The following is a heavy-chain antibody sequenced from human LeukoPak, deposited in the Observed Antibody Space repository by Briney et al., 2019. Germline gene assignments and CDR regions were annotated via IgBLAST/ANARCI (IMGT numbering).Heavy chain of an antibody. J-gene: IGHJ4*02. CDR3: ARGHFWSGYSRGYYFDY. CDR2: IYYSGST. V-gene: IGHV4-30-4*02. CDR1: GGSISSGDYY. D-gene: IGHD3-3*02. Sequence: PSETLSLTCTVSGGSISSGDYYWSWIRQPPGKGLEWIGYIYYSGSTYYNPSLKSRVTISVDTSKNQFSLKLSSVTAADTAVYYCARGHFWSGYSRGYYFDYWGQGTLVTVSS.